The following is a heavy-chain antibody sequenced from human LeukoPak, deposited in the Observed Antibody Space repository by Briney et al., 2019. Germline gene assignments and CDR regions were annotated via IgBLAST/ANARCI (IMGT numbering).Heavy chain of an antibody. Sequence: GGSLRLSSAASGFRFSSYWMHWVRQAPGKGLVWVSRINSDGSGTSYADSVKGRFTISRDNAKNTLDLHMNNLRPEDTAVYYCTKGGTGHSDYWGQGTLVTVSS. CDR2: INSDGSGT. D-gene: IGHD3-16*01. J-gene: IGHJ4*02. CDR3: TKGGTGHSDY. CDR1: GFRFSSYW. V-gene: IGHV3-74*01.